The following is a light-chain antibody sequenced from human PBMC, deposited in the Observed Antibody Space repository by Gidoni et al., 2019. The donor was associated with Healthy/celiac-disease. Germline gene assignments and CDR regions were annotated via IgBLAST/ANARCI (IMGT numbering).Light chain of an antibody. Sequence: EIVMTQSPATLSVSPGERATLSCRASQSVSSNLAWYQQTPGQAPRLLIYGASTRATGSPARFRGSGSGTEFTLTISSLQSEDFAVYYCQQYKNWPPSITFGQGTRLEIK. V-gene: IGKV3-15*01. J-gene: IGKJ5*01. CDR3: QQYKNWPPSIT. CDR1: QSVSSN. CDR2: GAS.